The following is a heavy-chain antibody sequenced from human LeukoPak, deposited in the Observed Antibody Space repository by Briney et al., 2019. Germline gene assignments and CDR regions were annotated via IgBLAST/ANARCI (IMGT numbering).Heavy chain of an antibody. CDR3: ASQFWWAAVAGTTLDY. Sequence: PGGSLRLSCAASGFTFSTYWMSWVRQAPGGGLEWVANIKEDGSETYYVDSVKGRFTISRDNAKISLYLQMNSLRAEDTAVYYCASQFWWAAVAGTTLDYWGQGTLVTVSS. J-gene: IGHJ4*02. D-gene: IGHD6-19*01. CDR2: IKEDGSET. CDR1: GFTFSTYW. V-gene: IGHV3-7*05.